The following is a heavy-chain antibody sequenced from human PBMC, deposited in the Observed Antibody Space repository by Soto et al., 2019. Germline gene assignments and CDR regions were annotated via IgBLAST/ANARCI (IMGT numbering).Heavy chain of an antibody. V-gene: IGHV1-18*01. Sequence: QVQLVQSGAEVKKPGASVKVSCKASGYTFTSYGISWVRQAPGQGLEWMGWNSAYNGNTNYAQNLQGRVTMTTDTSTSTAYMELRSLRSDDTAVYYCARDIGIVLVPAAPLDYYYGMDVWGQGTTVTVSS. CDR3: ARDIGIVLVPAAPLDYYYGMDV. J-gene: IGHJ6*02. D-gene: IGHD2-2*01. CDR1: GYTFTSYG. CDR2: NSAYNGNT.